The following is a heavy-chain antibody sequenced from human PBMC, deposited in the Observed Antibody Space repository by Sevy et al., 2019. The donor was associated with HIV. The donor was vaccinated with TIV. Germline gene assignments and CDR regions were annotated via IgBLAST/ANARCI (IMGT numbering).Heavy chain of an antibody. CDR2: ISGSGGST. J-gene: IGHJ3*02. V-gene: IGHV3-23*01. CDR3: AKDQVAMIVVVITEGDAFDI. Sequence: RGSLRLSCAASGFTFSSYAMSWVRQAPGKGLEWVSAISGSGGSTYYADSVKGRFTISRDNSKNTLYLQMNSLRAEDTAVYYCAKDQVAMIVVVITEGDAFDIWGQGTMVTVSS. D-gene: IGHD3-22*01. CDR1: GFTFSSYA.